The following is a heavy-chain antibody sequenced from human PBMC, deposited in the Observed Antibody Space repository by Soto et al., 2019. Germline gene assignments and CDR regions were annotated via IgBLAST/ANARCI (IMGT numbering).Heavy chain of an antibody. J-gene: IGHJ6*02. CDR2: IDAGGAT. Sequence: VQLVETGGSLIQPGGSLRLSCTASGFTVSGNYMSWVRQAPGKALEWVSVIDAGGATSYADSVKGRFTISRDNSKNTVYLQMNNLRAEDTAVYHCARDKLYCGVMSCSPRDFYAMDVWGQGTTVTVSS. CDR1: GFTVSGNY. V-gene: IGHV3-53*02. D-gene: IGHD2-21*01. CDR3: ARDKLYCGVMSCSPRDFYAMDV.